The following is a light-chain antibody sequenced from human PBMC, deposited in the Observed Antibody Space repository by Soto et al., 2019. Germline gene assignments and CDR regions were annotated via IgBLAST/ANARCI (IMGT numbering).Light chain of an antibody. V-gene: IGKV4-1*01. CDR1: QNILYKSKNKNY. J-gene: IGKJ3*01. CDR2: WAS. CDR3: QQYHTTPFT. Sequence: DIVMTQSPDSLGMSLGERATINCKSSQNILYKSKNKNYLAWCQQKPGQPPKLLIYWASTRESGVPDRFSGSGSGTDFTLTINGLQAEDVAVYFCQQYHTTPFTFGPGTKVDIK.